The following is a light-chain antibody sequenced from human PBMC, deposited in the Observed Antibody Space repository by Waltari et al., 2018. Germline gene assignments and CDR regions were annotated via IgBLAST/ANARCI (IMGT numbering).Light chain of an antibody. V-gene: IGKV1-33*01. CDR2: DAS. CDR3: QQYHSVPLT. CDR1: QDIKES. J-gene: IGKJ4*01. Sequence: DIHMPQSPSSLSAPVGARVTITCQASQDIKESLNWFHQKPGKAPEVLIFDASNSQTGAPPRFSGSGSGTDFMFTISSLQPEDMGTYYCQQYHSVPLTFGGGTKVEIK.